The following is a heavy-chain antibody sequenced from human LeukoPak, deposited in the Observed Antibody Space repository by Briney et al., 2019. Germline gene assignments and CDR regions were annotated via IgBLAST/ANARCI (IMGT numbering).Heavy chain of an antibody. CDR1: GYTFTGYY. V-gene: IGHV1-69*04. J-gene: IGHJ4*02. Sequence: ASVTVSCKASGYTFTGYYLHWVRQAPGQGLEWMGRIIPILGIANYAQKFQGRVTITADKSTSTAYMELSSLRSEDTAVYYCARGLTYYYDSSGYYYVDYWGQGTLVTVSS. CDR3: ARGLTYYYDSSGYYYVDY. CDR2: IIPILGIA. D-gene: IGHD3-22*01.